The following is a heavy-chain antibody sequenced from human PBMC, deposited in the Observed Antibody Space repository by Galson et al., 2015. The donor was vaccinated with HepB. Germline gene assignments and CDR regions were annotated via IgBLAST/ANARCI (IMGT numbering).Heavy chain of an antibody. V-gene: IGHV3-23*01. CDR1: GFTFSSYA. D-gene: IGHD2-2*01. CDR2: VSVSGGST. CDR3: AKGIGTACSSTSCPVDY. Sequence: SVRLSCAASGFTFSSYAMSWVRQAPGKGLEWVSSVSVSGGSTYYADSVKGRFTISRDNSKNTLYLQMNSLRAEDTAVYYCAKGIGTACSSTSCPVDYWGQGTLVTVSS. J-gene: IGHJ4*02.